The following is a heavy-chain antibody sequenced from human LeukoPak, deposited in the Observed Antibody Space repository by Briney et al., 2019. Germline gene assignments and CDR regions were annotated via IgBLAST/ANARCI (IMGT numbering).Heavy chain of an antibody. Sequence: NPSETLSLTCTVSGGSISSGSYYWSWIRQPAGKGLEWIGRIYTSGSTNYNPSLKSRVTMSADTSKNQFSLKLSSVTAADTAVYYCARGYSSSWTGSFDYWGQGTLVTVSS. D-gene: IGHD6-13*01. V-gene: IGHV4-61*02. J-gene: IGHJ4*02. CDR3: ARGYSSSWTGSFDY. CDR2: IYTSGST. CDR1: GGSISSGSYY.